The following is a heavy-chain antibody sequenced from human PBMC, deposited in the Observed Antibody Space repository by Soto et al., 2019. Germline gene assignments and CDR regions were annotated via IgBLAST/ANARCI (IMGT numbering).Heavy chain of an antibody. CDR3: ARVGYGDYHFDY. J-gene: IGHJ4*02. V-gene: IGHV3-74*01. D-gene: IGHD4-17*01. Sequence: EVQLVEPGGGLVQPGGSLRLSCAASGFTFSSYWMHWVRQNPGKGLEWVSRVNGDGSRTSYADSVKGRFTISRDNAKNTLYLQMNSLRADDTAVYYCARVGYGDYHFDYWGQGALVTVSS. CDR1: GFTFSSYW. CDR2: VNGDGSRT.